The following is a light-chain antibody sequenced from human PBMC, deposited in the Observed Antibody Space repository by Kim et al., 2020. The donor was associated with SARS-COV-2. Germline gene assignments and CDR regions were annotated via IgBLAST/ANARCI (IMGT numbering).Light chain of an antibody. Sequence: ELTQPPSASGTPGQRITISCSGSSSDIGINYVYWYQQLPGAAPKLLIYRNDQRPSGVPDRFSGSKSGTSASLAISGLRSADEADYYCATWAASLSGPVFGGGTQLTVL. J-gene: IGLJ2*01. CDR2: RND. V-gene: IGLV1-47*01. CDR3: ATWAASLSGPV. CDR1: SSDIGINY.